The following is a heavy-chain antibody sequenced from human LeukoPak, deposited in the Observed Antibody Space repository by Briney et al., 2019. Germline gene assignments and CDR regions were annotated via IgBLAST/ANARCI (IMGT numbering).Heavy chain of an antibody. J-gene: IGHJ5*02. CDR1: GGTFSSYA. V-gene: IGHV1-18*01. CDR2: ISAYNGNT. CDR3: ARGSSGWYIGWFDP. D-gene: IGHD6-19*01. Sequence: GSSVKVSCKASGGTFSSYAISWVRQAPGQGLEWMGWISAYNGNTNYAQKLQGRVTMTTDTSTSTAYMELRSLRSDDTAVYYRARGSSGWYIGWFDPWGQGTLVTVSS.